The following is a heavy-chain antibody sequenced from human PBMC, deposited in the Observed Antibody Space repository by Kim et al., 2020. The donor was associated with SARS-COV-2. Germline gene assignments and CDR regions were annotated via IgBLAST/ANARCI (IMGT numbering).Heavy chain of an antibody. CDR3: ARNRHGLTVAGTGFDY. D-gene: IGHD6-19*01. J-gene: IGHJ4*02. CDR1: GYSFTSYW. CDR2: IYPGDSDT. Sequence: GESLKISCKGSGYSFTSYWIGWVRQMPGKGLEWMGIIYPGDSDTRYSPSFQGQVTISADKSISTAYLQWSSLKASDTAMYYCARNRHGLTVAGTGFDYWGQGTLVTVSS. V-gene: IGHV5-51*01.